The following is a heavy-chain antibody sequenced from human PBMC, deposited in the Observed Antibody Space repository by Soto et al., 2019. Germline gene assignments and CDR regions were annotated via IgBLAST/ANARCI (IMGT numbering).Heavy chain of an antibody. Sequence: SETLSLTCTVSGGSISSYYWTWIWQPPGKGLEWIGYIYYTGSTNYNPSLKSRVTISLDTSKNQFSLKLSSVTAADTAVYYRAREEYSGYDSFFDYWGQGTLVTVSS. CDR1: GGSISSYY. V-gene: IGHV4-59*01. CDR2: IYYTGST. CDR3: AREEYSGYDSFFDY. D-gene: IGHD5-12*01. J-gene: IGHJ4*02.